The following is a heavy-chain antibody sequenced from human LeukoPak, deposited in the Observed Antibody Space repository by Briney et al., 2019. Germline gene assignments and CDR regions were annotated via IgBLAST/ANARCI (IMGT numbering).Heavy chain of an antibody. V-gene: IGHV3-21*01. Sequence: GGSLRFSCAASGFTFSSYAMSWVRQAPGKGLEWVSSISSSSSYIYYADSVKGRFTISRDNAKNSLYLQMNSLRAEDTAVYYCARDESGGIAVALWGQGTLVTVSS. D-gene: IGHD6-19*01. CDR3: ARDESGGIAVAL. CDR2: ISSSSSYI. J-gene: IGHJ4*02. CDR1: GFTFSSYA.